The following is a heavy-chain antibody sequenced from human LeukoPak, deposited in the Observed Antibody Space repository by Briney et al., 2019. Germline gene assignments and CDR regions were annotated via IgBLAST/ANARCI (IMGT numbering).Heavy chain of an antibody. J-gene: IGHJ4*02. CDR3: VRSKGGSHDY. V-gene: IGHV4-39*07. CDR1: GGSISSRSYY. Sequence: SETLSLTCTVSGGSISSRSYYWGWIRQPPGKGLEWIGEINHSGSTNYNPSLKSRVTISVDTSKNQFSLKLSSVTAADTAVYYCVRSKGGSHDYWGQGTLVTVSS. CDR2: INHSGST. D-gene: IGHD1-26*01.